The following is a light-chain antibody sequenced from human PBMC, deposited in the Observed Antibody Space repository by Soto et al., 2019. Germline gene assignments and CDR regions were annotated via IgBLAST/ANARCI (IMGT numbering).Light chain of an antibody. V-gene: IGKV3-20*01. Sequence: EIVLTQSPGTLSLSPGERATLSCRASQSVSSSYLAWYQQKPGQAPRLLIYGVPSRATGIPDRFSGSGSGTDFTLTISRLEPEDFAVYYCQQYGSSPPTFGQGTKLEIK. J-gene: IGKJ2*01. CDR3: QQYGSSPPT. CDR1: QSVSSSY. CDR2: GVP.